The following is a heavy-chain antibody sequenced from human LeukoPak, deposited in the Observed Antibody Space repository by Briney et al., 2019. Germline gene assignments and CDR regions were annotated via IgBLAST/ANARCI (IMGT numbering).Heavy chain of an antibody. CDR3: AKDREGIDY. CDR1: GCTFSSYG. V-gene: IGHV3-30*18. CDR2: ISYDGSNK. J-gene: IGHJ4*02. Sequence: GGSLRLSCAASGCTFSSYGMHWVRQAPGKGLEWVAVISYDGSNKYYADSVKGRFTISRVNSKNTLYLQMNRLRAEDTAVYYCAKDREGIDYWGQGTLVTVSS.